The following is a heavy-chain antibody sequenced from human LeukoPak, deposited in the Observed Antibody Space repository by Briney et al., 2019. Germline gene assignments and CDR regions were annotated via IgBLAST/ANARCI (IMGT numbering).Heavy chain of an antibody. Sequence: GASVKVSCKASGYTFTGYYMHWVRQAPGQGLEWMGWINPNSGDTNYAQKFQGWVTMTRDTSISTAYMELSRLRSDDTAVYYCARDRRGIAVAGRPRWFDPWGQGTLVTVSS. CDR1: GYTFTGYY. J-gene: IGHJ5*02. CDR3: ARDRRGIAVAGRPRWFDP. V-gene: IGHV1-2*04. D-gene: IGHD6-19*01. CDR2: INPNSGDT.